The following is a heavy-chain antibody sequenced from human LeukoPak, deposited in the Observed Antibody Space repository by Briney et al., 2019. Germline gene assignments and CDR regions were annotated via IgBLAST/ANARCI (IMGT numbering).Heavy chain of an antibody. CDR3: ASYSSSWYGYYYYYGMDV. Sequence: GAPVKLSCKASGYTFTSYDINWVRQATGQGLELMGWMNPNSGNTGYAQKFQGRVTMTSNTSISTAYMELSSLRSEDTAVYYCASYSSSWYGYYYYYGMDVWGQGTTVNVSS. D-gene: IGHD6-13*01. J-gene: IGHJ6*02. CDR1: GYTFTSYD. V-gene: IGHV1-8*01. CDR2: MNPNSGNT.